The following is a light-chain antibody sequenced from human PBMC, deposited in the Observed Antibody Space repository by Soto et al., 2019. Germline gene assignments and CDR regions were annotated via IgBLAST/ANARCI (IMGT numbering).Light chain of an antibody. CDR1: QSVSRN. Sequence: EIVMTQSPATLSVSPGERATLSCRASQSVSRNLAWYQQKRGQAPRLLIYGASTRATGIPARFSGSGSGTDFTLTISSLEPEDSAVYYCQQRHMWPITFGQGTRLEIK. V-gene: IGKV3-15*01. J-gene: IGKJ5*01. CDR2: GAS. CDR3: QQRHMWPIT.